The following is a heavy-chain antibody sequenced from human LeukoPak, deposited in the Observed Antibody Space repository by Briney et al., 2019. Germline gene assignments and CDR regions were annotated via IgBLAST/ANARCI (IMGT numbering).Heavy chain of an antibody. CDR3: ARVLDDSSGWPNYYYYYMDV. V-gene: IGHV1-2*02. CDR1: GYTFTGYY. Sequence: ASVKVFCKASGYTFTGYYMHWVRQAPGQGLEWMGWINPNSGGTNYAQKFQGRVTMTRDTSISTAYMELSRLRSDDTAVYYCARVLDDSSGWPNYYYYYMDVWGKGTTVTVSS. J-gene: IGHJ6*03. CDR2: INPNSGGT. D-gene: IGHD3-22*01.